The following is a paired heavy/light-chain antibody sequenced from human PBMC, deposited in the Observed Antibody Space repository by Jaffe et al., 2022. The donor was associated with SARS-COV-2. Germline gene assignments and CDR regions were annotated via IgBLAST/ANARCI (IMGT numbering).Heavy chain of an antibody. CDR1: GFTFSSYS. V-gene: IGHV3-21*01. J-gene: IGHJ4*02. CDR2: ISSSSSYI. CDR3: ARDRGGYCSSTSCYAEAHNADDSRGY. Sequence: EVQLVESGGGLVKPGGSLRLSCAASGFTFSSYSMNWVRQAPGKGLEWVSSISSSSSYIYYADSVKGRFTISRDNAKNSLYLQMNSLRAEDTAVYYCARDRGGYCSSTSCYAEAHNADDSRGYWGQGTLVTVSS. D-gene: IGHD2-2*01.
Light chain of an antibody. CDR2: EDN. J-gene: IGLJ3*02. CDR1: SGSIASNY. V-gene: IGLV6-57*02. Sequence: NFMLTQPHSVSESPGKTVTISCTGSSGSIASNYVQWYQQRPGSAPTTVIYEDNQRPSGVPDRFSGSIDSSSNSASLTISGLKTEDEADYYCQSYDSSNWVFGGGTKLTVL. CDR3: QSYDSSNWV.